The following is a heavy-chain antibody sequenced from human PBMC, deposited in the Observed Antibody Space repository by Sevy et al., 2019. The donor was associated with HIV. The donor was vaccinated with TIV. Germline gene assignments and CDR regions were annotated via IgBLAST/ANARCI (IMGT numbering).Heavy chain of an antibody. CDR1: GGTFSSYA. J-gene: IGHJ5*02. CDR2: IIPIFGTA. D-gene: IGHD6-13*01. CDR3: AAGTERNWFDP. V-gene: IGHV1-69*13. Sequence: ASVKVSCKASGGTFSSYAISWMRQAPGQGLEWMGGIIPIFGTANYAQKFQGRVTITADESTSTAYMELSSLRSEDTAVYYCAAGTERNWFDPWGQGTLVTVSS.